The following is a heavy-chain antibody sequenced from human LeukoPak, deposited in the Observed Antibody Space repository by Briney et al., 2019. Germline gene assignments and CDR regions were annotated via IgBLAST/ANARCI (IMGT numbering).Heavy chain of an antibody. CDR3: AKDQWELLWGYFDY. D-gene: IGHD1-26*01. CDR1: GFTFSSYA. CDR2: ISGSGGST. J-gene: IGHJ4*02. V-gene: IGHV3-23*01. Sequence: GGSLRLSCAASGFTFSSYAMSWVRQAPGKELEWVSAISGSGGSTYYADSVKGRFTISRDNSKNTLYLQMNSLRAEDTAVYYCAKDQWELLWGYFDYWGQGTLVTVSS.